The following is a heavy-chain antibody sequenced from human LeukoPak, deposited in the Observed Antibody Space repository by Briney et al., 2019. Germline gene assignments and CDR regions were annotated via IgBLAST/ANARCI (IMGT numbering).Heavy chain of an antibody. Sequence: GGSLRLSCAASGFSFRNYAMNWVRQAPGKGLECVSAISGISTGGGSTFCADSVKGRFTISRDNSNNMSYLQMNSLRAEDTAVYYCAKGTTDYGSGYGMDVWGKGTTVTVSS. CDR3: AKGTTDYGSGYGMDV. V-gene: IGHV3-23*01. J-gene: IGHJ6*04. CDR1: GFSFRNYA. CDR2: ISGISTGGGST. D-gene: IGHD3-10*01.